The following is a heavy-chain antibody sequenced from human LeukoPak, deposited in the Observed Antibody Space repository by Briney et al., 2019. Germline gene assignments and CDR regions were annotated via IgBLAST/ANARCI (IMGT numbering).Heavy chain of an antibody. V-gene: IGHV3-23*01. J-gene: IGHJ4*02. CDR3: AKGRSIVVVTAIQY. CDR2: ISGSGGST. D-gene: IGHD2-21*02. CDR1: GFTFSSYA. Sequence: PGGSLRLSCAASGFTFSSYAMSWVRQAPGKGLEWVSAISGSGGSTYYADSVKGRSTISRDNSKNTLYLQMNSLRAEDTAVYYCAKGRSIVVVTAIQYWGQGTLVTVSS.